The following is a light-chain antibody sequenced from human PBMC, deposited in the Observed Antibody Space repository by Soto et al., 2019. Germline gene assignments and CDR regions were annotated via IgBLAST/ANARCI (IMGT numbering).Light chain of an antibody. V-gene: IGKV3-15*01. Sequence: EMVITQSPATQSVSPGERASLSCRASQSIGGNLAWYQQKPGQAPRLLIYGASTRATGVPARFSVSGSRTDFTLTISSLQSEDFAIYYCQQYNNWPYTFGQGTKLEI. J-gene: IGKJ2*01. CDR3: QQYNNWPYT. CDR1: QSIGGN. CDR2: GAS.